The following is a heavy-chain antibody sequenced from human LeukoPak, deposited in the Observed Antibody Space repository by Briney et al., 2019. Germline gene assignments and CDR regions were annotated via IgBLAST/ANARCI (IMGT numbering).Heavy chain of an antibody. CDR1: GLTFSNAW. D-gene: IGHD3-22*01. V-gene: IGHV3-15*01. CDR2: IKSKTNGETT. Sequence: GGSLRLSCAVSGLTFSNAWMSWVRQAPTKGLEWVGRIKSKTNGETTDYAAPVKGRFTISRDDSKNTLYLQMNSLRAEDTAVYYCARGYYDSRIDAFDIWGQGTMVTVSS. CDR3: ARGYYDSRIDAFDI. J-gene: IGHJ3*02.